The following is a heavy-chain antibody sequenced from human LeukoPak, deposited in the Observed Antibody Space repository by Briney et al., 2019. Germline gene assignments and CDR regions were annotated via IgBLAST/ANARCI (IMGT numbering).Heavy chain of an antibody. CDR1: GFTFFDYA. J-gene: IGHJ4*02. CDR2: IRSKNYGDIT. CDR3: ARGPHPHCSGIACPLDN. D-gene: IGHD2-15*01. Sequence: GGALRVSCTTSGFTFFDYAMSWVRQAPRRGLEWVSLIRSKNYGDITEYAASVKGRFSISRDDSKNIAYLQMNNLKAEDTALYYCARGPHPHCSGIACPLDNWGQGTLVTVSS. V-gene: IGHV3-49*04.